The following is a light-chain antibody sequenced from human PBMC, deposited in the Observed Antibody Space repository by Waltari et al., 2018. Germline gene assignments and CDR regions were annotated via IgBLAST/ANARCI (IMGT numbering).Light chain of an antibody. V-gene: IGKV3-20*01. J-gene: IGKJ1*01. CDR3: QQHGTLPAT. CDR1: QSVGSRS. CDR2: RAS. Sequence: EIVLTQSPRTASLSPGERVTLSCRASQSVGSRSLAWYQQKPGQAPRLVIYRASRRATGIPDRFSGSGSGTDFSLTISGLEPEDVAVYYCQQHGTLPATFGQGTKVEIK.